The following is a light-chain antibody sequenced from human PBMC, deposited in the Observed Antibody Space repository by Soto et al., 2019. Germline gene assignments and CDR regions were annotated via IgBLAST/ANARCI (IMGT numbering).Light chain of an antibody. CDR1: SSNIGAGYD. J-gene: IGLJ2*01. V-gene: IGLV1-40*01. Sequence: QSLLTQPPSVSGAPGQRVTISCTGSSSNIGAGYDVHWYQQLPGTAPKLLIYGNSNRPSGVPDRFTGSKSGTSASLAITGLQAEDEADYYCQSYDSSLNGVVFGGGTKLTVL. CDR3: QSYDSSLNGVV. CDR2: GNS.